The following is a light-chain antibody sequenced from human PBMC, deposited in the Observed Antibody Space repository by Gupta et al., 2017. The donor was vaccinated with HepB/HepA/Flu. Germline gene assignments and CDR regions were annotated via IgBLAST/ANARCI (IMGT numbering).Light chain of an antibody. Sequence: EIVLTQSPATLSLSPGERATLSCRASQSVSSYLAWYQLKPGQSPRLLIYDASNRATGIPARFSGSGSGTDFTLTISSREPEDFAVYYCQQRSKWPSWTFGQGTKVEIK. V-gene: IGKV3-11*01. CDR2: DAS. CDR3: QQRSKWPSWT. J-gene: IGKJ1*01. CDR1: QSVSSY.